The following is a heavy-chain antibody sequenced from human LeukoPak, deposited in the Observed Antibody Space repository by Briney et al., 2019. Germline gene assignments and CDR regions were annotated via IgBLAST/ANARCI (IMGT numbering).Heavy chain of an antibody. CDR1: GGSISSYY. Sequence: SETLSLTCTVSGGSISSYYWSWIRQPPGKGLEWIGYIYYSGSTNYNPSLKSRVTISVDTSKNQFSLKLSSVTAADTAVYYCARKGERSIVVVPAAIPYYFDYWGQGTLVTVSS. D-gene: IGHD2-2*02. CDR3: ARKGERSIVVVPAAIPYYFDY. V-gene: IGHV4-59*01. J-gene: IGHJ4*02. CDR2: IYYSGST.